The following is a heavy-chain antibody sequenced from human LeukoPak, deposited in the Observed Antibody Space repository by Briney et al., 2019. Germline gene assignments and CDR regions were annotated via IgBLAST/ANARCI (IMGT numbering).Heavy chain of an antibody. CDR3: TTCGSGRKFDY. CDR1: GFSFSDAW. D-gene: IGHD3-10*01. Sequence: PGGSHRLSCAASGFSFSDAWMSWVRQIPGKGLEWVGRIESKTDGGTTDYAAPVKGRFTISRDDSTNTLYLQMNSLKSEDTAVYYCTTCGSGRKFDYWGQGILVTVSS. CDR2: IESKTDGGTT. J-gene: IGHJ4*02. V-gene: IGHV3-15*04.